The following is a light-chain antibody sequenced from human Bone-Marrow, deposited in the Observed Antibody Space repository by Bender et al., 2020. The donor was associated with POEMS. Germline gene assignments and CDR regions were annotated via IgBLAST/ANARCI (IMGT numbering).Light chain of an antibody. J-gene: IGLJ1*01. Sequence: QSALTQPASVSGSAGQSITISCTGTSSDVGKYNLVSWYQQHPGKAPKNIIFDVNKRPSGVSDRVAGSKAGNTASLTISGRQAEDEADYYCCSNAGRGTYVFGTGTKVTVL. CDR3: CSNAGRGTYV. CDR2: DVN. CDR1: SSDVGKYNL. V-gene: IGLV2-23*02.